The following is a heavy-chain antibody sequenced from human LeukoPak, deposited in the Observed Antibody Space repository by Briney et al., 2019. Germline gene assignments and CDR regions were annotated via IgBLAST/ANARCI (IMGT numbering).Heavy chain of an antibody. CDR3: ATEGITGTFRRLYNWFDP. V-gene: IGHV1-24*01. CDR2: FDPEDGET. Sequence: ASVKVSCKVSGYTLTELSMHWVRQAPGKGLEWMGGFDPEDGETIYAQKFQGRVTMTEDTSTDTAYMELSSLRSEDTAVYYCATEGITGTFRRLYNWFDPWGQGTLVTVSS. D-gene: IGHD1-20*01. CDR1: GYTLTELS. J-gene: IGHJ5*02.